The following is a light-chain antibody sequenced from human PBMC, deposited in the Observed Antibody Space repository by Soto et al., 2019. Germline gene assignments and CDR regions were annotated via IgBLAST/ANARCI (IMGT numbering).Light chain of an antibody. CDR1: QSITSY. Sequence: EIQMTQSPSSLSASVGDRVTITCRASQSITSYLNWYQHKPGKAPKLLIYAASSWQSGVPSRFSGSGSGTDFTLTISSLQPEDSATYFCQQCYGSPRTFGQGTKLEIK. CDR2: AAS. CDR3: QQCYGSPRT. J-gene: IGKJ2*02. V-gene: IGKV1-39*01.